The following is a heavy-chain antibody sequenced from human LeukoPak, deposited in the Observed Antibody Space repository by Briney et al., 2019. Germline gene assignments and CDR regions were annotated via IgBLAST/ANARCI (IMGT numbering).Heavy chain of an antibody. CDR3: TRESVAFSPFGF. CDR1: GGSTITTNW. CDR2: VHVNGAT. V-gene: IGHV4-4*02. Sequence: NTSGTLSLTCAVSGGSTITTNWGSSVLQPPGTRLERIGEVHVNGATHYNPSLVSRVSMSIDKSKNHMSLKLTSVTAADTAIYYCTRESVAFSPFGFWGQGTLVTVSS. D-gene: IGHD2-21*01. J-gene: IGHJ4*02.